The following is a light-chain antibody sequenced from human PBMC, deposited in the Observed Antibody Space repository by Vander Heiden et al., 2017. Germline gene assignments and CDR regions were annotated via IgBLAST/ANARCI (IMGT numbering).Light chain of an antibody. V-gene: IGLV2-8*01. Sequence: QSALTQPPSASGSPGQSVTISCTGTSSDVGGYHSVSWYQQHPGKAPNLMSYEVNKRPSGVPDRVSGSKSGNTASLTVSGRQAEDEADYYCSSYAGNNKLFGGGTKLTVI. CDR3: SSYAGNNKL. CDR1: SSDVGGYHS. CDR2: EVN. J-gene: IGLJ2*01.